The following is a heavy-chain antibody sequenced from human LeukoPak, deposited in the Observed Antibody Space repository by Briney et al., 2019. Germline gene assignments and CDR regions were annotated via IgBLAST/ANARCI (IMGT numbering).Heavy chain of an antibody. V-gene: IGHV3-23*01. CDR2: ISGSGGST. Sequence: GGSLRLSCAASGFTFSSYGMSWVRQAPGKGPEWVSVISGSGGSTYYADSVKGRFTISTDNAKNTLDLQMNSLRAEDTAVYYCARGSSSWRNAFDIWGQGTMVTVSS. D-gene: IGHD6-13*01. CDR1: GFTFSSYG. CDR3: ARGSSSWRNAFDI. J-gene: IGHJ3*02.